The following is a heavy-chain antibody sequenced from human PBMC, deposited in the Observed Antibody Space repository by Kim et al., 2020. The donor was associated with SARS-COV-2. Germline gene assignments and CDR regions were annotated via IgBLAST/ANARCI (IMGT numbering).Heavy chain of an antibody. J-gene: IGHJ5*02. CDR1: GGSISSSNW. Sequence: SETLSLTCAISGGSISSSNWWSWVRQPPGKGLEWIGVIYHSGSTNYNPSLKSRVTISVDKSKNQFSLKLSSVTAADTAVYYCARDPTYYYGSGSYYKRFDHWGQGTLVTVSS. CDR2: IYHSGST. V-gene: IGHV4-4*02. D-gene: IGHD3-10*01. CDR3: ARDPTYYYGSGSYYKRFDH.